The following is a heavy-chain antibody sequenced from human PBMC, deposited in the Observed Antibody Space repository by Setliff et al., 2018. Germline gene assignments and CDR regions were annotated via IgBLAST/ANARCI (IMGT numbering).Heavy chain of an antibody. Sequence: ASVKVSCKASGYTFRNYAFAWVRQAPGQGLEWVGWISVYNGDTNYAQKFQGRVTLTTDTSTSTAYMELRSLTSDDSAFYYCARAPSVELVTIRTNSWFTYWGQGTLATVSS. V-gene: IGHV1-18*01. D-gene: IGHD5-18*01. J-gene: IGHJ4*02. CDR2: ISVYNGDT. CDR3: ARAPSVELVTIRTNSWFTY. CDR1: GYTFRNYA.